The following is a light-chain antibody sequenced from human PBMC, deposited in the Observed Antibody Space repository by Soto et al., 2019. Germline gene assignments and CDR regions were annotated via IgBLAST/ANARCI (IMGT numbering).Light chain of an antibody. CDR1: QIVSSTY. CDR3: QQYDVTPPNT. Sequence: EIVFTQSPGTLSLSPGERATLSCRASQIVSSTYLAWFQQKPGQAPRLLIYGASTRANGIPDRFSGSGSGTDFTLTISGLEPEDFAFYYCQQYDVTPPNTFGGGTKVDIK. CDR2: GAS. V-gene: IGKV3-20*01. J-gene: IGKJ4*01.